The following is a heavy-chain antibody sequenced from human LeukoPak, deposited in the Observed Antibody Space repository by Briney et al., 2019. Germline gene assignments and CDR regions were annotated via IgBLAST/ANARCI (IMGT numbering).Heavy chain of an antibody. CDR2: ISYDGSNK. D-gene: IGHD3-9*01. CDR3: ARVDYDVSTGYQNYFQY. Sequence: PGGSLRLSCAASGFTFSSYAMHWVRQAPGKGLEWVAVISYDGSNKYYADSVKGRFTISRDNSKNTLYLQINSLRAEDTAVYYCARVDYDVSTGYQNYFQYWGQGTLVTVSS. J-gene: IGHJ4*02. CDR1: GFTFSSYA. V-gene: IGHV3-30*04.